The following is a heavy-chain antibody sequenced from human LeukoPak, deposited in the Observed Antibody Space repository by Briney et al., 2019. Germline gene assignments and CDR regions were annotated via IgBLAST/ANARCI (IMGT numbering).Heavy chain of an antibody. D-gene: IGHD5-24*01. CDR3: AREVEPSTRYNWFDP. CDR1: GFTFSDYY. V-gene: IGHV3-11*01. J-gene: IGHJ5*02. CDR2: ISSSGSTI. Sequence: GGSLRLSCAASGFTFSDYYMSWIRQAPGKGLEWVSYISSSGSTIYYADSVKGRFTISRDNAKNSLYLQMNSLRAEDTAVYYCAREVEPSTRYNWFDPWGQGTLVTVSS.